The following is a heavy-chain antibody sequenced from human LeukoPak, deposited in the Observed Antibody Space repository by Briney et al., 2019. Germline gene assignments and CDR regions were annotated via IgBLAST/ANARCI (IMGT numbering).Heavy chain of an antibody. Sequence: SETLSLTCTVSGGSISSYYWCWIRQPPGKALEWIGYIFHSGTANYHPSLKSRVTISIDTSENQFSLKLSSVTAADTAVYYCARKVYSFDVFDYWGQGTLVTVSS. J-gene: IGHJ4*02. CDR2: IFHSGTA. D-gene: IGHD2-15*01. V-gene: IGHV4-59*01. CDR1: GGSISSYY. CDR3: ARKVYSFDVFDY.